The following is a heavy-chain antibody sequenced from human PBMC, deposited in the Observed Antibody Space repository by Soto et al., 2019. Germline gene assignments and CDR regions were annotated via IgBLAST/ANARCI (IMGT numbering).Heavy chain of an antibody. J-gene: IGHJ4*02. Sequence: QVQLVESGGGEVQPGRSLRLSCAASEFTFSSYGMHWVRQAPGKGLEWVAVIWYDGSNKYYADSVKGRFTISRDNSKNTLYLQMNSLRAEDTAVYYCARAERTPVTTDEFDYWGQGTLVTVSS. CDR1: EFTFSSYG. CDR3: ARAERTPVTTDEFDY. CDR2: IWYDGSNK. V-gene: IGHV3-33*01. D-gene: IGHD4-17*01.